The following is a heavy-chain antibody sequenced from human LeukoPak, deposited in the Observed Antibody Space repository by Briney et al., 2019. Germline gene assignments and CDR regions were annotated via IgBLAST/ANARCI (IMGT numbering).Heavy chain of an antibody. CDR3: ARVLGYCSSTSCYGGVERYYYYYGMDV. CDR2: IIPILGIA. J-gene: IGHJ6*02. Sequence: SVKVSCKASGGTFSSYAISWVRQAPGQGLEWMGRIIPILGIANYAQKFQGRVTFTADKSTSTAYMELSSLRSEDTAVYYCARVLGYCSSTSCYGGVERYYYYYGMDVWGQGTTVTVSS. V-gene: IGHV1-69*04. CDR1: GGTFSSYA. D-gene: IGHD2-2*01.